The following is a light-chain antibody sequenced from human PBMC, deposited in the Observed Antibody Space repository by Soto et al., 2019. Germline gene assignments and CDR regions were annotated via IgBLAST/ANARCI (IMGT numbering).Light chain of an antibody. Sequence: EIVLTQSPGTLSLSPGERATLSCRASQSVSSSNLAWYQQKPGQAPRLLIYGASSRATGIPDRFSGSGSGTDFTLTMSRLEPEDFAVYYCQQYGSSPRFTFGPGTKVDIK. CDR3: QQYGSSPRFT. CDR2: GAS. V-gene: IGKV3-20*01. J-gene: IGKJ3*01. CDR1: QSVSSSN.